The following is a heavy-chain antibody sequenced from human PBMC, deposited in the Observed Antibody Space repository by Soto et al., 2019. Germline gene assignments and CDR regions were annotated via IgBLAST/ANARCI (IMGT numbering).Heavy chain of an antibody. CDR2: TTTGGTT. CDR3: AKGDGFILAV. CDR1: GFTVNSNY. D-gene: IGHD1-26*01. Sequence: EVPVLATGGGLIQPGGSLRLSCAASGFTVNSNYMSWVRQAPGEGLQWVSITTTGGTTYYADSVKGRFTVSRDNSKNTLYLQMNSLRAEDTAVYYCAKGDGFILAVWGQGTTVSVSS. V-gene: IGHV3-53*02. J-gene: IGHJ6*02.